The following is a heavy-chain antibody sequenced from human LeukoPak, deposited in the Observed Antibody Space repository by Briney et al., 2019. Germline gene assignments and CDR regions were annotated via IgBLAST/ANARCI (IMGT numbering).Heavy chain of an antibody. CDR2: IRYDGSNK. V-gene: IGHV3-30*02. CDR3: ANLFGNNPREYSDP. CDR1: GFTFSSYA. J-gene: IGHJ5*02. D-gene: IGHD3-16*01. Sequence: GGSLRLSCAASGFTFSSYAMSWVRQAPGKGLEWVAFIRYDGSNKYYADSVKGRFTISRDNSKNTLYLQMNSLRAEDTAVYYCANLFGNNPREYSDPWGQGTLVTVSS.